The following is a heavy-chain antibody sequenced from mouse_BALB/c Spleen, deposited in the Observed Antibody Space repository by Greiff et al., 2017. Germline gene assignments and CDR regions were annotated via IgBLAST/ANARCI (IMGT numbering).Heavy chain of an antibody. D-gene: IGHD2-10*02. CDR3: ARHVLYGNYWFAY. Sequence: VQLQQSGAELVRPGTSVKVSCKASGYAFTNYLIEWVKQRPGQGLEWIGVINPGSGGTNYNEKFKGKATLTADKSSSTAYMQLSSLTSDDSAVYCCARHVLYGNYWFAYWGQGTLVTVSA. CDR2: INPGSGGT. CDR1: GYAFTNYL. V-gene: IGHV1-54*01. J-gene: IGHJ3*01.